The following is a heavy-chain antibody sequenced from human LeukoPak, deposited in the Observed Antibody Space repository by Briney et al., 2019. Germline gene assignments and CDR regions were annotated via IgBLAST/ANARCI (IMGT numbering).Heavy chain of an antibody. J-gene: IGHJ6*03. CDR1: GGSISSGSYY. D-gene: IGHD2-2*01. CDR2: IYTSGST. V-gene: IGHV4-61*02. CDR3: ARAVVGYCSSTSCYYDYYYYYYMDV. Sequence: SQTLSLTCTVSGGSISSGSYYRSWIRQPAGKGLEWIGRIYTSGSTNYNPSLKSRVTISVDTSKNQFSLKLSSVTAADTAVYYCARAVVGYCSSTSCYYDYYYYYYMDVWGKGTTVTVSS.